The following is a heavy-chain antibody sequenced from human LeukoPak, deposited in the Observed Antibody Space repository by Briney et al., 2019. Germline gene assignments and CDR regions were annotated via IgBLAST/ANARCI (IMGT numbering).Heavy chain of an antibody. CDR2: NNGDGSTT. J-gene: IGHJ5*02. CDR1: GFSLSGYW. D-gene: IGHD2-15*01. Sequence: GGSLRLSCVASGFSLSGYWMYWVRQAPGKGLMYLSRNNGDGSTTNYADVVKGRFTMSRDNVRNTLYLQMNSLRVEDTAVYYCARDPRNVGLAPWGQGTLVTVSS. V-gene: IGHV3-74*01. CDR3: ARDPRNVGLAP.